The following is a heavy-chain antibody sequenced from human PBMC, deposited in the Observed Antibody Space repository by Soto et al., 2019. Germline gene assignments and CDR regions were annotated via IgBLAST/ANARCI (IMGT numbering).Heavy chain of an antibody. CDR2: VYHTGRT. D-gene: IGHD2-21*01. CDR3: ARACAYSDY. J-gene: IGHJ4*03. Sequence: SETLSLTCTVSGGSFKSGSYSWSWIRQPPGKGLEWIGYVYHTGRTSYNPSLKSRVSISMDTSKNQFSLNLDSVTAADTAVYLCARACAYSDYWGHGTPVNGAS. V-gene: IGHV4-61*01. CDR1: GGSFKSGSYS.